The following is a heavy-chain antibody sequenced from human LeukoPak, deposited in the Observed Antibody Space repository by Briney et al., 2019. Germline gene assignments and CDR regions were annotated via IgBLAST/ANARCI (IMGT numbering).Heavy chain of an antibody. CDR2: ISSSGGII. CDR1: GFTLSDYY. CDR3: AKDPRSEGYCSSTSCYPLYYFDY. V-gene: IGHV3-11*04. J-gene: IGHJ4*02. Sequence: GGSLRLSCAASGFTLSDYYMSWIRQAPGKGLEWVSYISSSGGIIYYADSVKGRFTISRDNSKNTLYLQMNSLRTEDTAVYYCAKDPRSEGYCSSTSCYPLYYFDYWGQGTLVTVSS. D-gene: IGHD2-2*01.